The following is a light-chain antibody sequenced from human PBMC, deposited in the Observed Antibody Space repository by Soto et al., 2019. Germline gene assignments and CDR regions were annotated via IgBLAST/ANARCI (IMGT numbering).Light chain of an antibody. V-gene: IGLV3-21*02. Sequence: SYELTQPPSVSLAPGQTARITCGGNNIGSKSVHWYQQKPDQAPVLVVYDDSDRPAGIPERFSGANSGNTATLTISRVEAGDEADYYCQVWDSSSDHPVVFGGGTKLTVL. J-gene: IGLJ2*01. CDR2: DDS. CDR1: NIGSKS. CDR3: QVWDSSSDHPVV.